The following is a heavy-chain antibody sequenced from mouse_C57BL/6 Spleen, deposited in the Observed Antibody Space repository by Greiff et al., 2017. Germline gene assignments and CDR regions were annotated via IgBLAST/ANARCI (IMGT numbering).Heavy chain of an antibody. CDR2: IDPSDSCT. D-gene: IGHD2-12*01. CDR3: VRGVYTSLDY. V-gene: IGHV1-50*01. J-gene: IGHJ4*01. CDR1: GYTFTSYW. Sequence: QVQLQQPGAELVKPGASVKLPCKASGYTFTSYWMQWVKQRPGQGVEWIGEIDPSDSCTIYNQKFKGKATLTVDTSSSTAYMQRSSLTSEDSAVYYCVRGVYTSLDYWRQVTSVTVSS.